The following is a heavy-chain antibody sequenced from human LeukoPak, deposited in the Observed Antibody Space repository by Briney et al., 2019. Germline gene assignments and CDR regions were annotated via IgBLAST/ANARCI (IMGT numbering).Heavy chain of an antibody. V-gene: IGHV4-59*02. Sequence: SETLSLTCTVSGDSVSSHFWNWIRQTPGRGLEWIGYVSYTGGTKHNPSLKSRVTISVDTSKNQFSLKLSSVTAADTAVCYCAREERDYDSLERMDVWGQGTTVTVSS. D-gene: IGHD3-16*01. CDR2: VSYTGGT. CDR3: AREERDYDSLERMDV. J-gene: IGHJ6*02. CDR1: GDSVSSHF.